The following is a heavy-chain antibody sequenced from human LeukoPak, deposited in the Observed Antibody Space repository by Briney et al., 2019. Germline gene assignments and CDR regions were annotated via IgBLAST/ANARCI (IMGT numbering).Heavy chain of an antibody. Sequence: PGGSLRLYCAASGFTFSSYWMSWVRQAPGKGLEWVANIKQDGSEKYYVDSVKGRFTISRDNAKNSLYLQMNSLRAEDTAVYYCARYAGGYNRYFDYWGQGTLVTVSS. D-gene: IGHD5-24*01. CDR3: ARYAGGYNRYFDY. CDR2: IKQDGSEK. J-gene: IGHJ4*02. CDR1: GFTFSSYW. V-gene: IGHV3-7*01.